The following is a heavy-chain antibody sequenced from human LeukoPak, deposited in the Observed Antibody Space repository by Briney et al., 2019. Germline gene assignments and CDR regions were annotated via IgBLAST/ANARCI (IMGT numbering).Heavy chain of an antibody. J-gene: IGHJ4*02. D-gene: IGHD6-13*01. V-gene: IGHV3-15*01. Sequence: PGGSLRLSCAASGFTFSNAWMSWVRQAPGKGLEWVGRIKSKTDGGTTVYAAPVKGRFTISRDDSKNTLYLQMNSLKTEDTAVYYCTTGRVAAAGRGPIWGQGTLVTVSS. CDR1: GFTFSNAW. CDR2: IKSKTDGGTT. CDR3: TTGRVAAAGRGPI.